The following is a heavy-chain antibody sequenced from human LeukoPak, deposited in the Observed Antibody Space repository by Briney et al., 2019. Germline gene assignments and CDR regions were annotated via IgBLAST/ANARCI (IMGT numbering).Heavy chain of an antibody. Sequence: GGSLRLSCIASGFIFSDFSMPWVRQAPGKGLEFVSAVDYDGGGTFYADSVKGRFTISRDISKNTLYLQMGSLRDEDMAVYYCARVGTTGTFDVWGQGTTVTVSS. V-gene: IGHV3-64*02. CDR2: VDYDGGGT. CDR3: ARVGTTGTFDV. D-gene: IGHD1-14*01. CDR1: GFIFSDFS. J-gene: IGHJ3*01.